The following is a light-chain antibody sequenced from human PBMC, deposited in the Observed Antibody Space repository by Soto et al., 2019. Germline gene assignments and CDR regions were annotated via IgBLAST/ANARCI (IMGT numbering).Light chain of an antibody. CDR1: QSVLYNSNNKNY. CDR3: QQYYSPPPT. V-gene: IGKV4-1*01. J-gene: IGKJ4*01. Sequence: DIVMTQSPDSLAVSLGERATINCKSSQSVLYNSNNKNYLAWYQQKPGQPPKLLIYWASTRESGVPDRFSGSGSGTDFTLTISSLQAEDVAVYYCQQYYSPPPTFGGGTKVEI. CDR2: WAS.